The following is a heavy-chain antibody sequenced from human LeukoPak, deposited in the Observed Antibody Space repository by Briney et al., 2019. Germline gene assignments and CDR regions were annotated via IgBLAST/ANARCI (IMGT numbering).Heavy chain of an antibody. D-gene: IGHD3-3*01. V-gene: IGHV4-34*01. CDR1: GGSFSTYF. CDR3: ARDYGEWLVPSS. Sequence: SETLSLTCAVYGGSFSTYFWSWIRLAPGKGLEWIGEIRQSGGTNYNPSLKSRLTISVDTSKNQFSLKLNSVTAADTAVYYCARDYGEWLVPSSWGQGTVVTVSS. CDR2: IRQSGGT. J-gene: IGHJ5*02.